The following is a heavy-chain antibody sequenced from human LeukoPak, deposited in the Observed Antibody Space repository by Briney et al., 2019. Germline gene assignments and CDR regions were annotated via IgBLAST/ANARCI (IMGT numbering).Heavy chain of an antibody. CDR3: ARDLEYYGSGGDYMDV. D-gene: IGHD3-10*01. CDR2: ISAYNGNT. V-gene: IGHV1-18*01. J-gene: IGHJ6*03. CDR1: GYTFTSYG. Sequence: ASVKVSCKASGYTFTSYGISWVRQAPGQGLDWMGWISAYNGNTNYAQKLQGRVTMTTDTSTSTAYMELRSLRSDDTAVYYCARDLEYYGSGGDYMDVWGKGTTVTVSS.